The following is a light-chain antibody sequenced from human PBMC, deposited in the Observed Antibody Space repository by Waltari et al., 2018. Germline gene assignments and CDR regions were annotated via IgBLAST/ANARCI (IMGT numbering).Light chain of an antibody. CDR3: QQAQSLPIT. CDR2: GVS. Sequence: DIEMTQSPSSVSASVGASVTITCRASQEITRWLAWYQQRPGKAPKLLIYGVSTLQRGVPSRFSDSHSGTNFTLTISTLQPDDFATYYCQQAQSLPITFGQGTRLEIK. CDR1: QEITRW. J-gene: IGKJ5*01. V-gene: IGKV1-12*01.